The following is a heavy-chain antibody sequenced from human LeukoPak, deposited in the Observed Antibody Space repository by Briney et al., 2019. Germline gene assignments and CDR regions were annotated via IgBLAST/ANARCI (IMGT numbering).Heavy chain of an antibody. CDR3: AKERVRGVIFDAFDI. CDR1: GFXFSSYA. Sequence: GGSLRLSCLASGFXFSSYAIHWVRQAPGKGLEWVAVMSYDGNNRYYTDSVKGRFTISRDNSKNTVYLQMNSLRAEDTAVYYCAKERVRGVIFDAFDIWGQGTMVTVSS. CDR2: MSYDGNNR. D-gene: IGHD3-10*01. V-gene: IGHV3-30*18. J-gene: IGHJ3*02.